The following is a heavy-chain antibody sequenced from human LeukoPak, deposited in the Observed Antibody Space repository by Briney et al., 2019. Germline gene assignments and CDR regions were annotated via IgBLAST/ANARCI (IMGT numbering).Heavy chain of an antibody. J-gene: IGHJ2*01. D-gene: IGHD3-10*01. V-gene: IGHV3-64*02. Sequence: GGSLRLSCAASGFTFSNYAMHWVRQGPGKGLEYVSAIGSNGVSTYYADSVKGRFTVARDNSKNTLYLQMGSLRPDDMAVYYCARVLEAVDQYYGLGSYLSPEDWYFALWGRGTLVTVSS. CDR1: GFTFSNYA. CDR3: ARVLEAVDQYYGLGSYLSPEDWYFAL. CDR2: IGSNGVST.